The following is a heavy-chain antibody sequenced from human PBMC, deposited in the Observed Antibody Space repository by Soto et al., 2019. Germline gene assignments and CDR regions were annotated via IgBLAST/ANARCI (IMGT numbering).Heavy chain of an antibody. J-gene: IGHJ3*02. V-gene: IGHV3-23*01. Sequence: GGSLRLSCAASGFTFSSYAMSWVRQAPGKGLEWVSAISGSGGSTYYADSVKGRFTISRDNSKNTLYLQMNSLRAEDTAVYYCAKPVGSFSGIAVADAFDIWGQGTMVTVSS. CDR1: GFTFSSYA. CDR2: ISGSGGST. D-gene: IGHD6-19*01. CDR3: AKPVGSFSGIAVADAFDI.